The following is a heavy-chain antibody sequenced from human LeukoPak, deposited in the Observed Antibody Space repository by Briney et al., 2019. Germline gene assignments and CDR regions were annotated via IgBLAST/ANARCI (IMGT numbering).Heavy chain of an antibody. Sequence: SETLSLTCTVSGGSISSSSYYWGWIRQPPGKGLEWIGSIYYSGSTYYNPSLKSRVTISVDTSKNQFSLKLSSVTAADTAVYYCARQRGYSSGWYFDYWGQGTLVTVSS. V-gene: IGHV4-39*01. D-gene: IGHD6-19*01. J-gene: IGHJ4*02. CDR3: ARQRGYSSGWYFDY. CDR1: GGSISSSSYY. CDR2: IYYSGST.